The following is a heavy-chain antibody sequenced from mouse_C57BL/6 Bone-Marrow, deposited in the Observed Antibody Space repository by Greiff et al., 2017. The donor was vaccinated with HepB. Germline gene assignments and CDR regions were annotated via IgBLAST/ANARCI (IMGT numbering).Heavy chain of an antibody. CDR2: ISYDGSN. V-gene: IGHV3-6*01. D-gene: IGHD1-1*01. CDR1: GYSITSGYY. Sequence: EVQLQESGPGLVKPSQSLSLTCSVTGYSITSGYYWNWIRQFPGNKLEWMGYISYDGSNNYNPSLKNRISITRDTSKNQFFLKLNSVTTEDTATYYCANYYGSFDYWGQGTTLTVSS. CDR3: ANYYGSFDY. J-gene: IGHJ2*01.